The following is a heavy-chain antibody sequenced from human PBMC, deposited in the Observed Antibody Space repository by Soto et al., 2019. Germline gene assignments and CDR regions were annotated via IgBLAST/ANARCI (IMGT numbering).Heavy chain of an antibody. J-gene: IGHJ6*02. Sequence: EILSLTCAVYGGCLSGYYWSWIRQPPGKGLEGIGEINHSGSTNYNPSLKSRVTISVDTSKNQFSLKLSSVTAAETDVYYCARASRYCTNGVCYFYYYYGMDVWGQGTTVTVYS. CDR2: INHSGST. D-gene: IGHD2-8*01. V-gene: IGHV4-34*01. CDR1: GGCLSGYY. CDR3: ARASRYCTNGVCYFYYYYGMDV.